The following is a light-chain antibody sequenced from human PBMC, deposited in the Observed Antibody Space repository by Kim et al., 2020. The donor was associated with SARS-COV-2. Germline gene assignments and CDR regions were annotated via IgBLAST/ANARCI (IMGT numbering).Light chain of an antibody. CDR2: DVT. J-gene: IGLJ2*01. CDR3: TSYTSSKAVV. CDR1: SSAVVGYNS. Sequence: GRPIITFSSGASSAVVGYNSVSWYQQHPGTAPKLMMYDVTKRPSGVSNRFSGSKSGITASLTISGLQAEDEADYYCTSYTSSKAVVFGGGTQLTVL. V-gene: IGLV2-14*04.